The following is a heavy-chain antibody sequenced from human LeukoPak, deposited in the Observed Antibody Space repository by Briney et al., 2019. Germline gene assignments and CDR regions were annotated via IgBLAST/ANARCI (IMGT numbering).Heavy chain of an antibody. CDR3: TRAQGYSSSDDAFDI. J-gene: IGHJ3*02. CDR2: INAGNGNT. CDR1: GYTFTSYA. D-gene: IGHD6-19*01. Sequence: ASVKVSCKASGYTFTSYAMHWVRQAPGQRLEWMGWINAGNGNTKYSQKFQGRVTITRDTSASTAYMELSSLRSEDTAVYYCTRAQGYSSSDDAFDIWGQGTMVTVSS. V-gene: IGHV1-3*01.